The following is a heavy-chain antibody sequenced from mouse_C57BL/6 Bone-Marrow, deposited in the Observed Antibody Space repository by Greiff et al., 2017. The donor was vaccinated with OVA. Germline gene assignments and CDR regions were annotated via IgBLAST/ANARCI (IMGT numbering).Heavy chain of an antibody. D-gene: IGHD2-4*01. CDR2: IYPGSGNT. CDR3: ARADYDRFAY. CDR1: GYTFTDYY. Sequence: QVQLQQSGPELVKPGASVKISCKASGYTFTDYYINWVKQRPGQGLAWIGWIYPGSGNTKYNEKFKGKATLTVDTSSSTAYMQLSSLTSEDSAVYFCARADYDRFAYWGQGTLVTVSA. J-gene: IGHJ3*01. V-gene: IGHV1-84*01.